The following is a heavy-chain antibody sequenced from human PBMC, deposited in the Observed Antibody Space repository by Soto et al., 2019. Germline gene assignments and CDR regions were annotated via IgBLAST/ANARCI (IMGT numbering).Heavy chain of an antibody. Sequence: ASVKVSCKASGYTFTSYDINWVRQATGQGLEWMGWMNPNSGNTGYAQKFQGRVTMTRNTSISTAYMELRSLTSDDTAVYYCARGLIAAAGISVDYWGEGTLVTVSS. CDR1: GYTFTSYD. CDR2: MNPNSGNT. D-gene: IGHD6-13*01. J-gene: IGHJ4*02. V-gene: IGHV1-8*01. CDR3: ARGLIAAAGISVDY.